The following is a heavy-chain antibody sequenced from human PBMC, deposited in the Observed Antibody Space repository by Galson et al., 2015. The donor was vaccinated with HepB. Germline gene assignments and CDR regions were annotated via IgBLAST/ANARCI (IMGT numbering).Heavy chain of an antibody. V-gene: IGHV3-7*01. CDR3: ARDEVVTTITTFDS. CDR1: GFTFSSYW. D-gene: IGHD5-12*01. Sequence: SLRLSCAASGFTFSSYWMSWIRQAPGKGLEWVANIKQDGSEKNYVDPVEGRFTISRDNAKNSLYLQMNSLRVGDTAVYYCARDEVVTTITTFDSSGQGTLVTVSS. J-gene: IGHJ4*02. CDR2: IKQDGSEK.